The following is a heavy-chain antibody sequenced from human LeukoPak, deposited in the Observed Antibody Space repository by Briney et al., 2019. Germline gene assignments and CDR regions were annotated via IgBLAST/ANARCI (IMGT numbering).Heavy chain of an antibody. J-gene: IGHJ4*02. D-gene: IGHD4-17*01. CDR1: EFSVGSNY. CDR2: IYSGGST. CDR3: AKEWGVDYGLRY. Sequence: PGGSLRLSCAASEFSVGSNYMTWVRQAPGKGLEWVSLIYSGGSTYYADSVKGRFTISRDNSKNTLYLQMNSLRAEDTAVYYCAKEWGVDYGLRYWGQGTLVTVSS. V-gene: IGHV3-53*01.